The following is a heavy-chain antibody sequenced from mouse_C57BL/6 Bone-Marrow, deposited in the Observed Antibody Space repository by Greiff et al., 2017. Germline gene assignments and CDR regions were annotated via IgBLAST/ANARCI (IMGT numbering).Heavy chain of an antibody. D-gene: IGHD4-1*01. CDR1: GFTFTDYY. CDR2: IRNKANGYTT. J-gene: IGHJ4*01. CDR3: ASLHWDDYDMDY. Sequence: EVKLMESGGGLVQPGGSLSLSCAASGFTFTDYYMSWVRQPPGKALEWLGFIRNKANGYTTEYSASVKGRFTISRDNSQSILYLQRNALRAEDSATYCCASLHWDDYDMDYWGQGTSVTVSS. V-gene: IGHV7-3*01.